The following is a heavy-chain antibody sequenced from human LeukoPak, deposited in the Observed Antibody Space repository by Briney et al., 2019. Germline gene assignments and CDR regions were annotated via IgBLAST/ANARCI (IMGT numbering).Heavy chain of an antibody. CDR2: IGTTTSTI. CDR3: ARHDYGGSSGDY. D-gene: IGHD4-23*01. CDR1: GFTFSNYG. J-gene: IGHJ4*02. V-gene: IGHV3-48*02. Sequence: WGSLSCTCAASGFTFSNYGLNWVRQAPGKGLEWVSYIGTTTSTIYYADSLKGRFTISRDNAKNSLYLQMNSLRDEDTAVYYCARHDYGGSSGDYWGQGTLVTVSS.